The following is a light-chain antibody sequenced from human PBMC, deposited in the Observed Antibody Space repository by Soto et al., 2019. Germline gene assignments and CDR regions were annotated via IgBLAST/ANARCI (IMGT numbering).Light chain of an antibody. CDR3: EDYSSSSGLT. CDR1: QSISSW. CDR2: QAS. J-gene: IGKJ4*01. Sequence: DIQMTQSPSTLSASEGDRVTITCRASQSISSWLAWYQQKPGKAPKLLIFQASSLKSGVPSRFSGSGSATEYTLTISSLQPDDFATYYCEDYSSSSGLTFGGGTKVEIK. V-gene: IGKV1-5*03.